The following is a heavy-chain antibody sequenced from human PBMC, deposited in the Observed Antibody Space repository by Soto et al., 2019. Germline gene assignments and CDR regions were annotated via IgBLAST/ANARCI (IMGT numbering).Heavy chain of an antibody. V-gene: IGHV3-23*01. D-gene: IGHD5-12*01. CDR3: AKDQQVGGYDRNWLDP. CDR1: GFSFRNYS. Sequence: PGGSLRLSCAASGFSFRNYSMTWVRQAPGKGLEWVSSITGSGGSIYYADSVKGRFTISRDNSKNTLFLQMNSLRAADTALYYCAKDQQVGGYDRNWLDPWGQGTLVTVSS. J-gene: IGHJ5*02. CDR2: ITGSGGSI.